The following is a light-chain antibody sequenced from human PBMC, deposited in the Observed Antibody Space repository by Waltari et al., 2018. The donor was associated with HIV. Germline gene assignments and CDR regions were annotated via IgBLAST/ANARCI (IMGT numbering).Light chain of an antibody. CDR1: QSVNSNF. CDR2: GAS. V-gene: IGKV3-20*01. Sequence: ELVLTQSPGPLSLSPGASLTVSCRASQSVNSNFLPWYQQKPGQPPRLLIYGASSRATGVPGRFSGSGSGTDFIHTISRLEPEEFAVYHCQQYGSSPRTFGQGTKVEIK. J-gene: IGKJ1*01. CDR3: QQYGSSPRT.